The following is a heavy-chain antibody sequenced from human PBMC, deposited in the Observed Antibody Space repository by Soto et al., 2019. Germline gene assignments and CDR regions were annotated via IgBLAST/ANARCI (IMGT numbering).Heavy chain of an antibody. CDR1: GYSFTSYW. CDR3: ARSRRGAYSSGWYSPSGYYNYGIDV. J-gene: IGHJ6*02. V-gene: IGHV5-51*01. D-gene: IGHD6-19*01. CDR2: IYPGDSNT. Sequence: PGESLKISCKGSGYSFTSYWIGWVRQMPGKGLEWMGIIYPGDSNTRYSPSLQGQVTISVDKSISTAYLQWSSLKAPDTAMYYCARSRRGAYSSGWYSPSGYYNYGIDVWGQGTKVTVSS.